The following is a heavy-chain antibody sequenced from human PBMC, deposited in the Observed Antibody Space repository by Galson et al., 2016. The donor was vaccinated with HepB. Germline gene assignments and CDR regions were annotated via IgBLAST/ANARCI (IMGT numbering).Heavy chain of an antibody. CDR3: ATSTGYRSGWGAFDI. Sequence: SVKVSCKASGDTFTGYYIHWVRQAPGQGLEWMAWLSANSGATNYAQKFQGWVTMTRDTSISTAYMELTSLTSDATAIYYCATSTGYRSGWGAFDIWGQGTMVTVSP. J-gene: IGHJ3*02. V-gene: IGHV1-2*04. CDR2: LSANSGAT. CDR1: GDTFTGYY. D-gene: IGHD6-25*01.